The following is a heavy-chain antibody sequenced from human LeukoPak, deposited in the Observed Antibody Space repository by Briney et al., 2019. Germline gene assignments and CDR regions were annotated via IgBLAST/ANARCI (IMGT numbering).Heavy chain of an antibody. Sequence: GASVKVSCKASGYTFTGYYMHWVRQAPGEGLEWMGCINPNSGGTNYAQKFQGRVTMTRDTSISTAYMELSRLRSDDTAVYYCARMGYSSGYNWFDPWGQGTLVTVSS. D-gene: IGHD6-19*01. J-gene: IGHJ5*02. CDR1: GYTFTGYY. CDR2: INPNSGGT. CDR3: ARMGYSSGYNWFDP. V-gene: IGHV1-2*02.